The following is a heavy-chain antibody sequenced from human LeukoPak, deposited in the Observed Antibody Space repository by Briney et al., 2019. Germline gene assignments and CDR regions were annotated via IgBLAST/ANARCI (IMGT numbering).Heavy chain of an antibody. D-gene: IGHD2-21*02. CDR1: GFTLSNYW. V-gene: IGHV3-74*01. CDR3: ARFVVVTAGDY. Sequence: SGGSLRLSCSASGFTLSNYWMHWVRQAPGKGLVWVARLHSNGAFTTYADSVKGRLTISRDTAKNTLYLQMNSLRVEDTAVYYCARFVVVTAGDYWGQGTTVIVSS. J-gene: IGHJ4*03. CDR2: LHSNGAFT.